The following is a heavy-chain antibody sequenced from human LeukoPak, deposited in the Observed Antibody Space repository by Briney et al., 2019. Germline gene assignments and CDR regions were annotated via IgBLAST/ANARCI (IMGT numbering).Heavy chain of an antibody. J-gene: IGHJ3*02. CDR1: GGSFSGGY. D-gene: IGHD3-3*01. CDR2: INHSGST. V-gene: IGHV4-34*01. Sequence: SETLSLTCAVYGGSFSGGYWNWIRQPPGKGLEWIGEINHSGSTNYNPSLKSRVNISVDKSKNQFSLNLTSVTAADTAVYYCARGQGYDFWSGRRGTFDIWGQGTMVTVSS. CDR3: ARGQGYDFWSGRRGTFDI.